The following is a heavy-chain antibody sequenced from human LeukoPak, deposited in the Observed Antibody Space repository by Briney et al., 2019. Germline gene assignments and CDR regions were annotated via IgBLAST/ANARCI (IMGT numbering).Heavy chain of an antibody. CDR1: GFTFDDYA. J-gene: IGHJ5*02. CDR2: ISWNSGSI. CDR3: AKGPYDSSGYNWFDP. Sequence: GRSLRLSCAASGFTFDDYAMHWVRQAPGKGLEWVSGISWNSGSIGYADSVKGRFTISRDNAKNSLYLQMNSLRAEDTALYYCAKGPYDSSGYNWFDPWGQGTLVTVSS. D-gene: IGHD3-22*01. V-gene: IGHV3-9*01.